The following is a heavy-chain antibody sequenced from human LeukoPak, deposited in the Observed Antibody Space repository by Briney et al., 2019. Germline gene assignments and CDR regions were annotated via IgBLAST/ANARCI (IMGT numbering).Heavy chain of an antibody. V-gene: IGHV4-59*01. J-gene: IGHJ6*02. D-gene: IGHD4-17*01. CDR2: IYYSGST. Sequence: LETLSLTCTVSGGSISSYYWSWIRQPPGKGLEWIGYIYYSGSTNYNPSLKSRVTISVDTSKNQFSLKLSSVTAADTAVYYCASRVSVRYGMDVWGQGTTVTVSS. CDR1: GGSISSYY. CDR3: ASRVSVRYGMDV.